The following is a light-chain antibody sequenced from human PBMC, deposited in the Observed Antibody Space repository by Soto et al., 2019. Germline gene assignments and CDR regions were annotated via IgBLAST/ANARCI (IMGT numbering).Light chain of an antibody. CDR2: EVS. Sequence: QPPPLSGASWQSVTLSFPGTSSDVGSYNRVSWYQQPPGTAPKLMIYEVSNRPSGVPDRFSGSKSGNTASLTISGLQAEDEADYYCSSYTSSSTYVFGTGTKVTVL. CDR1: SSDVGSYNR. V-gene: IGLV2-18*02. J-gene: IGLJ1*01. CDR3: SSYTSSSTYV.